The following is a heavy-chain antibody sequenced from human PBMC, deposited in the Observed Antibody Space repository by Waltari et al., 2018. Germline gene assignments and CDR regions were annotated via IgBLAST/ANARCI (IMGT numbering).Heavy chain of an antibody. CDR3: ARDLYDSSGHPGYFDY. CDR1: GGSISSGSYY. D-gene: IGHD3-22*01. CDR2: IYTSGRT. Sequence: QVQLQESGPGLVKPSQTLSLTCTVSGGSISSGSYYWSWIRQPAGKGLEWIGYIYTSGRTNYNPSLKGRVTISVDTSKNQFSLKLSSVTAADTAVYYCARDLYDSSGHPGYFDYWGQGTLVTVSS. V-gene: IGHV4-61*09. J-gene: IGHJ4*02.